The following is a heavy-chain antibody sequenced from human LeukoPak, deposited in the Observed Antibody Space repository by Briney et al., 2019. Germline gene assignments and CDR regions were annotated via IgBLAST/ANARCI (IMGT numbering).Heavy chain of an antibody. CDR2: ISSSSSYI. J-gene: IGHJ4*02. CDR3: ARRAGAYTHPYDY. V-gene: IGHV3-21*04. D-gene: IGHD3-16*01. CDR1: GFTFSSYS. Sequence: GGSLRLSCAASGFTFSSYSMNWVRQAPGKGLEWVSSISSSSSYIYYADSVKGRFTISMDNSKNTLYLQMNSLRAEDTAVYYCARRAGAYTHPYDYWGQGTLVTVS.